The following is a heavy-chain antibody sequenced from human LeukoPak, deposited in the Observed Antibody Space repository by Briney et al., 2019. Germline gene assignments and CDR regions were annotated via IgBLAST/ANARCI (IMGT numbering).Heavy chain of an antibody. V-gene: IGHV4-4*07. CDR1: GGSISSYY. Sequence: SETLSLTCTFSGGSISSYYWSWIRQPAGKGLEWIGRIQTSGSTNYNPSLKSRVTMSVDTSKNQVSLKLSSVTAADTAVYYCARRRGTYYYGSGSSNPHFDYWGQGTLVTVSS. CDR2: IQTSGST. J-gene: IGHJ4*02. CDR3: ARRRGTYYYGSGSSNPHFDY. D-gene: IGHD3-10*01.